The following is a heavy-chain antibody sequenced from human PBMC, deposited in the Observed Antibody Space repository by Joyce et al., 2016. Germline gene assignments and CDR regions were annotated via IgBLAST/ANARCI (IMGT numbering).Heavy chain of an antibody. V-gene: IGHV1-18*01. CDR2: ISAYNGKT. CDR3: AREAYDCSGGSCYSSWFDP. D-gene: IGHD2-15*01. Sequence: QVQLVQSGAEVKKPGASVRVSCKASGYTFTSYGISWGRQAPGQGLEWMGWISAYNGKTNDAKKLQGRVTMTTDTSTSTAYMELRSLRSDDTAVYYCAREAYDCSGGSCYSSWFDPWGQGTLVTVSS. J-gene: IGHJ5*02. CDR1: GYTFTSYG.